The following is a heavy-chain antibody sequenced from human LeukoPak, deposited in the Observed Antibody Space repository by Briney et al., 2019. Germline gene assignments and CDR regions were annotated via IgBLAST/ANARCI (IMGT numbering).Heavy chain of an antibody. Sequence: PGGSLRVSCAASGFTFNNYALSWVRQAPGKGLEWVSAISDSGGSTYYADSVKGRFTISRDNSQNTLYLQMNSLRAEDTAVYYCAKGDGYDYANWFDPWGQGTLVTVSS. CDR3: AKGDGYDYANWFDP. CDR1: GFTFNNYA. J-gene: IGHJ5*02. V-gene: IGHV3-23*01. D-gene: IGHD5-24*01. CDR2: ISDSGGST.